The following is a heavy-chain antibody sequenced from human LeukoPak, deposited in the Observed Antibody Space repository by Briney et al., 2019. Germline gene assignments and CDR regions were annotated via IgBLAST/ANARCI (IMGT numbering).Heavy chain of an antibody. Sequence: GGSLRLSCAASGFTFSRYWMNWVRQAPGKGLEWVANIKEDGSEKYYEDSVKGRFTISRDNAKNSLYLQMNSLRAEDTAVYYCARSLGSYWGQGTLGTVSS. J-gene: IGHJ4*02. CDR2: IKEDGSEK. CDR3: ARSLGSY. D-gene: IGHD7-27*01. CDR1: GFTFSRYW. V-gene: IGHV3-7*01.